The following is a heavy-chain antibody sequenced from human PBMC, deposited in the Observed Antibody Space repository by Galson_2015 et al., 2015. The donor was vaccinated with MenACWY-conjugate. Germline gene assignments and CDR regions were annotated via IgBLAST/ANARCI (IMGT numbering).Heavy chain of an antibody. J-gene: IGHJ4*02. CDR3: ARLGGNYRTTSHFDY. V-gene: IGHV3-74*01. CDR2: INSDGRST. CDR1: GFTFSTYW. Sequence: SLRLSCAASGFTFSTYWMHWVRQAPGKGLVWVSRINSDGRSTSYADSVMGRYTISRDNAKNTLYLQMNSLRAEDTAVYYCARLGGNYRTTSHFDYWGQGTLVTVSS. D-gene: IGHD1-26*01.